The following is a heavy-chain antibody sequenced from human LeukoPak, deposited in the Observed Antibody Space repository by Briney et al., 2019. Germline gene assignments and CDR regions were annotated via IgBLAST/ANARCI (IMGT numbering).Heavy chain of an antibody. Sequence: SETLSLTCTVSGGSISSGSYYWSWIRQPAGKGLEWIGRIYTSGSTNYNPSLKSRVTISVDTSKNQFSLKLSSVTAADTAVYYCASSTDILTGYPLYYYYGMDVWGQGTTVTVSS. CDR1: GGSISSGSYY. CDR3: ASSTDILTGYPLYYYYGMDV. CDR2: IYTSGST. D-gene: IGHD3-9*01. J-gene: IGHJ6*02. V-gene: IGHV4-61*02.